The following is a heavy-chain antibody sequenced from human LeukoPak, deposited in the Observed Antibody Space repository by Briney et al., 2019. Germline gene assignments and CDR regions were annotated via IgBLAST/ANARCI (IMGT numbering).Heavy chain of an antibody. CDR2: ISWNSGNI. Sequence: GGSLRLSCAASGFTFDDYAMHWVRHVPGKGLEWVSGISWNSGNIDYADSMKGRFTISRDNAKDSLYLQMNSLRAEDTALYFCAKGTDSSSWYPFDHWGQGTLVTVSS. CDR3: AKGTDSSSWYPFDH. D-gene: IGHD6-13*01. V-gene: IGHV3-9*01. J-gene: IGHJ4*02. CDR1: GFTFDDYA.